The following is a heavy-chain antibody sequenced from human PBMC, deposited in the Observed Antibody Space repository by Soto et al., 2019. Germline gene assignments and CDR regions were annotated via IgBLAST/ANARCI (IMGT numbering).Heavy chain of an antibody. CDR3: ATQSVVEGGNFDD. Sequence: QVQLVQSGAEVKKPGSSVKVSCKASGGTFSRYTISWVRQAPGQGLEWMGRIIPILGVAIYAQKFQGRVTITEDKSTSTTYMELSSLRSEDPAVYYCATQSVVEGGNFDDWGQGTLVTVSS. CDR1: GGTFSRYT. D-gene: IGHD1-26*01. J-gene: IGHJ4*02. CDR2: IIPILGVA. V-gene: IGHV1-69*02.